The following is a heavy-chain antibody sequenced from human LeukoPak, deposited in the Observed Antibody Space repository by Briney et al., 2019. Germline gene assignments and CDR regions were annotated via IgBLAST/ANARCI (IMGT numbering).Heavy chain of an antibody. J-gene: IGHJ4*02. CDR3: AKHWGVWFGEVWSGYFDN. D-gene: IGHD3-10*01. CDR2: IVFDGSKK. V-gene: IGHV3-30*02. Sequence: GGSLRLSCAASGFTFSNFGIHWVRQAPGKGVEWVSFIVFDGSKKFYADSVKGRFIIYRDNSKNTVYLQMNTRRAEDTALYYCAKHWGVWFGEVWSGYFDNWGQGTLVTVSP. CDR1: GFTFSNFG.